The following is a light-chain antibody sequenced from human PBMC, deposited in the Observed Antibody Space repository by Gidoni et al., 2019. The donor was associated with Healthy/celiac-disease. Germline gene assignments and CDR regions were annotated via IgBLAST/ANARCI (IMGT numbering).Light chain of an antibody. CDR3: QQSYSITLT. CDR1: QSISSY. V-gene: IGKV1-39*01. Sequence: DIQMTQSPSSLSASVGDRVTITCRASQSISSYLNWYQQKPGKAPKLLIYAASSLQSGVPSRFSCSGSGTYFTLTISSLQPEDFATYYCQQSYSITLTFGPGTKVDIK. J-gene: IGKJ3*01. CDR2: AAS.